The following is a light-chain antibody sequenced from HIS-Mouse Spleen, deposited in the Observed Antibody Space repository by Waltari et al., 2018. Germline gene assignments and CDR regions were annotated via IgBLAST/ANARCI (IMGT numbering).Light chain of an antibody. CDR3: SSYAGSNNLGV. CDR1: SSDVGGYNY. V-gene: IGLV2-8*01. J-gene: IGLJ1*01. Sequence: QSALTQPPSASGSPAQSVTISCTGTSSDVGGYNYVPCYQQHPGKAPKLMIYEVSKRPSGVPDRFSGSKSGNTASLTVSGLQAEDEADYYCSSYAGSNNLGVFGTGTKVTVL. CDR2: EVS.